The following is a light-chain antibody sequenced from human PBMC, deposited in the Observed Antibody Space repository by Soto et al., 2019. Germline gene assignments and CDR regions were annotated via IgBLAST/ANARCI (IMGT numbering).Light chain of an antibody. CDR3: QQYNNWLWT. V-gene: IGKV3-15*01. J-gene: IGKJ1*01. CDR2: DAS. Sequence: EILMTQSPATLSVSPGERATLSCRASQRVSTNFAWYQQIPGQAPRLLIYDASTRATGIPARFSGSGSGTEFTLTISSLQSEDFAVYYCQQYNNWLWTFGQGTKVEIK. CDR1: QRVSTN.